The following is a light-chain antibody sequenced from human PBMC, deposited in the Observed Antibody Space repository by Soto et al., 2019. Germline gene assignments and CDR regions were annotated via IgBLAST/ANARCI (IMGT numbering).Light chain of an antibody. V-gene: IGLV2-14*03. J-gene: IGLJ3*02. Sequence: QSALTQPASVSGSPGQSITISCTGTSSDVGRFNYVSWYQHHPGNEAPKLMIYDVTNRPSGVSDRFSGSKSGNTAFLTISGLLSDDEADYYCSSYTGSSTFWVLGGGTKLTVL. CDR3: SSYTGSSTFWV. CDR1: SSDVGRFNY. CDR2: DVT.